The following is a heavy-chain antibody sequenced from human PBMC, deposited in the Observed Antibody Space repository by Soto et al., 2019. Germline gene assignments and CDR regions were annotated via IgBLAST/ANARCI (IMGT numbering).Heavy chain of an antibody. D-gene: IGHD2-15*01. CDR2: INPSGGST. Sequence: ASVKVSCKASGYTFTSYYMHWVRQAPGQGLEWMGIINPSGGSTSYAQKFQGRVTMTRDTSTSTVYMELSSLRSEDTAVYYCARDRAVVVVAASYYYYGMDVWGQGTTVTVSS. CDR3: ARDRAVVVVAASYYYYGMDV. CDR1: GYTFTSYY. J-gene: IGHJ6*02. V-gene: IGHV1-46*01.